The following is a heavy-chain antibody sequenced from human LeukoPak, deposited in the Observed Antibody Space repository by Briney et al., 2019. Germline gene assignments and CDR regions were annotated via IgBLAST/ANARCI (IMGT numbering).Heavy chain of an antibody. CDR3: ARRRVYDILTSYAFDI. CDR2: INPNSGST. D-gene: IGHD3-9*01. Sequence: ASVKVSCKASGYTFTGYYMHWVRQAPGQGLEWMGWINPNSGSTNYAQKFQGRVTMTRDTSISTAYMELSSLRSDDTTVYYCARRRVYDILTSYAFDIWGQGILVTVSS. J-gene: IGHJ4*02. CDR1: GYTFTGYY. V-gene: IGHV1-2*02.